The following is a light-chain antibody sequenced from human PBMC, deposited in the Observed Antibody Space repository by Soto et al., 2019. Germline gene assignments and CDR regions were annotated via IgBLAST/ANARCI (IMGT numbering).Light chain of an antibody. CDR1: QSIGDS. Sequence: IQLTQCPSSLSASVGARVTITXXASQSIGDSLAWYQQRPGKAPNLLIYKASTLEGGVPSRFSGSGSGTQFTLTITSLQPDDFATYYCQFYNSYSRTLGQGTKVDIK. CDR3: QFYNSYSRT. J-gene: IGKJ1*01. CDR2: KAS. V-gene: IGKV1-5*03.